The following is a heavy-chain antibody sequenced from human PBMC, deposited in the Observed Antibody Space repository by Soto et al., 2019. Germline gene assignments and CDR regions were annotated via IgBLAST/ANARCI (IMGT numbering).Heavy chain of an antibody. J-gene: IGHJ6*02. V-gene: IGHV1-18*04. D-gene: IGHD6-13*01. Sequence: QVQLVQSGAEVKKPGASVKVSCKASGYTFTSYGISWVRQAPGQGLEWMGWISAYNGNTNYAQQLQGRVTMTTDTSTSKAYMELRSLRSDDKAVYYCARRNKAAAAGIYYDYGIDVWGQGTTVTVSS. CDR2: ISAYNGNT. CDR3: ARRNKAAAAGIYYDYGIDV. CDR1: GYTFTSYG.